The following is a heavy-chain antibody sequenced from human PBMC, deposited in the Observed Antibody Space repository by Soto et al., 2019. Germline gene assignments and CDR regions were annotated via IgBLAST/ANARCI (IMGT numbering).Heavy chain of an antibody. J-gene: IGHJ2*01. CDR2: ISYDGGNK. V-gene: IGHV3-30-3*01. D-gene: IGHD2-2*01. CDR3: ARASVPAAMGPYWYFDL. Sequence: QVQLVESGGGVVQPGRSLRLSCAASGFTFSSYAMHWVRQAPGKGLEWVAVISYDGGNKYYADSVKGRFTISRDNSKNTLYLQMNSLRAEDTAVYYCARASVPAAMGPYWYFDLWGRGTLVTVSS. CDR1: GFTFSSYA.